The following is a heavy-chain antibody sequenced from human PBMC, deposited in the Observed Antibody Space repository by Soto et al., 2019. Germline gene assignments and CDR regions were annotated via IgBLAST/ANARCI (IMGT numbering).Heavy chain of an antibody. CDR2: ISYDGRNE. Sequence: GGSLRLSCVASGFTFSGYALHWVRQAPGKGLEWVALISYDGRNEYQAEAVKGRFTISRDNSKNTVYLQMNNLRAEDTAVYYCARGGGGYHYYGMDVWGQGTAVTSP. V-gene: IGHV3-30*04. J-gene: IGHJ6*02. CDR1: GFTFSGYA. D-gene: IGHD1-26*01. CDR3: ARGGGGYHYYGMDV.